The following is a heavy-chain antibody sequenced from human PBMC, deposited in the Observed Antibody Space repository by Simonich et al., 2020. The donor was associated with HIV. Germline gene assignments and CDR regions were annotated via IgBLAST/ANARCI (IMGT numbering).Heavy chain of an antibody. D-gene: IGHD4-17*01. CDR2: IKRDWTTT. Sequence: EVQLVESGGGLVQSGGFLRLSCVASGFTFSNYWMHLVRQAPGKGLEWVSRIKRDWTTTIYADSVKGRFIISRDNAKNTLYLQMNSLRTEDTAVYFCYGAFDVWGQGTMVTVSS. J-gene: IGHJ3*01. CDR3: YGAFDV. CDR1: GFTFSNYW. V-gene: IGHV3-74*01.